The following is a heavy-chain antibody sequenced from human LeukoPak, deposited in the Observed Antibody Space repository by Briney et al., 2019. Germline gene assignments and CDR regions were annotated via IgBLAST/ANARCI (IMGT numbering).Heavy chain of an antibody. CDR3: ASRNYYDSSGYYY. V-gene: IGHV4-59*12. CDR1: GGSISSYY. Sequence: SETLSLTCTVSGGSISSYYWSWIRQPPGKGLDWIGYIYYSGSTNYNPSLKSRVTISVDTSKNQFSLKLSSVTAADTAVYYCASRNYYDSSGYYYWGQGTLVTVSS. CDR2: IYYSGST. D-gene: IGHD3-22*01. J-gene: IGHJ4*02.